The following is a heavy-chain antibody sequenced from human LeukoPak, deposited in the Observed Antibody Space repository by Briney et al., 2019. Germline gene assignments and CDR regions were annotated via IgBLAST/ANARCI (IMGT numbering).Heavy chain of an antibody. J-gene: IGHJ4*02. Sequence: ASETLSLTCTVSGGSITASGFYWAWVRRPPGKGLEWIGSLYYGGTNYYNPSLKSRVTISGDTYKNQFSLELASVTAADTAVYYCARRSHSPSGRPYWGQGTQVTVSS. CDR2: LYYGGTN. D-gene: IGHD3-10*01. CDR1: GGSITASGFY. CDR3: ARRSHSPSGRPY. V-gene: IGHV4-39*01.